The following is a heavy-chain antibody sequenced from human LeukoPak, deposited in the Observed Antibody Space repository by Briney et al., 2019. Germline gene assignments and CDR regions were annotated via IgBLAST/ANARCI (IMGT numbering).Heavy chain of an antibody. V-gene: IGHV1-46*01. D-gene: IGHD6-19*01. Sequence: GASVTVSCTASGYTFTNYYMHWVRQAPGPGLEWMGMINPSGGSTSYAQKFQGRVTMTSDTSTSTVNMELSSLRSEDTAVYYCARDVSSGWYVVYWGQGTLSPSPQ. CDR2: INPSGGST. CDR1: GYTFTNYY. J-gene: IGHJ4*02. CDR3: ARDVSSGWYVVY.